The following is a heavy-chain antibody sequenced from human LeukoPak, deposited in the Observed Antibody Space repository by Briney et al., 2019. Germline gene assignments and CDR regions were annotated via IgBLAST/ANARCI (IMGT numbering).Heavy chain of an antibody. D-gene: IGHD3-10*01. CDR2: ISGDGGRT. J-gene: IGHJ4*02. CDR3: ARGVKGY. V-gene: IGHV3-43*02. Sequence: VWSLRLYCAASGLTFHDYAMHWVRQPPGQGLEWVSLISGDGGRTYYADSVKGRFTISRDNSKNSLYLQMNSLRTEDTALYYCARGVKGYWGQGTLVTVSS. CDR1: GLTFHDYA.